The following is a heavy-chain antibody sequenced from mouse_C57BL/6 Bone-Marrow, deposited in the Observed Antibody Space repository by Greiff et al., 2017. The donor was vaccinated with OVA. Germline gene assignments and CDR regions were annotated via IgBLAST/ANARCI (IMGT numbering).Heavy chain of an antibody. V-gene: IGHV5-4*01. J-gene: IGHJ1*03. CDR3: ARGGLWYFDV. Sequence: EVQLVESGGGLVKPGGSLKLSCAASGFTFSSYAMSWVRQTPEKRLEWVATISAGGSYTYSPDNVKGRFTISRDNAKNNMYLQMSHLRSEDTAMYYCARGGLWYFDVWGTGTTVTVSS. CDR2: ISAGGSYT. CDR1: GFTFSSYA.